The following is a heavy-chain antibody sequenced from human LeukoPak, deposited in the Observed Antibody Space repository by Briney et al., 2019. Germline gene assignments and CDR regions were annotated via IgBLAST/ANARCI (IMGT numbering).Heavy chain of an antibody. J-gene: IGHJ5*02. CDR2: IKPDGSAT. Sequence: GGSVRLSCAASGFSFSNFWMSWVRQAPGKGLEWVANIKPDGSATNYVDSVKGRFTISRDNAKNSLDLQMNSLRAEDTAVYYCARGGGSSSWGQGTLVTVSS. D-gene: IGHD6-6*01. CDR1: GFSFSNFW. V-gene: IGHV3-7*01. CDR3: ARGGGSSS.